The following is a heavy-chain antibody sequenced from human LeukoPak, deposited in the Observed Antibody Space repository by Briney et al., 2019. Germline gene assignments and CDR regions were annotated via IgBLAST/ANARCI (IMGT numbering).Heavy chain of an antibody. D-gene: IGHD6-13*01. Sequence: PGASLTLSCAVSGFTFSGYVMYWVRQPPGKGIDWISYISIDSCTIYYSPSASGRLIVSRDNAKNSLYLQMNSLPGEDTAVYYCAREGDTSGASGTEFDYWGQGALVTVSS. CDR2: ISIDSCTI. V-gene: IGHV3-48*01. J-gene: IGHJ4*02. CDR3: AREGDTSGASGTEFDY. CDR1: GFTFSGYV.